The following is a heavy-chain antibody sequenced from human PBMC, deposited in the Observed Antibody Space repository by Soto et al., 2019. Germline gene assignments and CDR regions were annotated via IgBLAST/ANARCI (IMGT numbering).Heavy chain of an antibody. CDR2: IGSKGETYAT. Sequence: GGSLRLSWAASGFTFGASNLQWVRQASGKGLEWLGRIGSKGETYATTYAASVKGRFTISRDDSKKTAYLQMNNLESEDTAVYYCSRDDSDWFFNWGRGTLVTVS. V-gene: IGHV3-73*01. CDR3: SRDDSDWFFN. D-gene: IGHD3-9*01. J-gene: IGHJ4*02. CDR1: GFTFGASN.